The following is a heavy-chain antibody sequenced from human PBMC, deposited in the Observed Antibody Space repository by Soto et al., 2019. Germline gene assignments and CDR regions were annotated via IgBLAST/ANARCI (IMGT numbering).Heavy chain of an antibody. D-gene: IGHD3-9*01. J-gene: IGHJ2*01. V-gene: IGHV1-18*01. CDR3: ARDRSYYDILTGYNYWYFDL. CDR1: GYTFTSYG. CDR2: ISAYNGNT. Sequence: QVQLVQSGAEVKKPGASVKVSCKASGYTFTSYGISWVRQAPGQGLEWMGWISAYNGNTNYAQKLQGRVTMTTDTSTSTAYMELRSVRSDDTAVYYCARDRSYYDILTGYNYWYFDLWGRGTLVTVSS.